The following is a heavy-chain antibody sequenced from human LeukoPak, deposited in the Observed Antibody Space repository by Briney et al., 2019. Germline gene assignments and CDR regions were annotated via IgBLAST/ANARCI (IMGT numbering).Heavy chain of an antibody. V-gene: IGHV3-23*01. D-gene: IGHD2-15*01. CDR3: AKDITTVAYCSSDSCYPDY. Sequence: GGSLRLSCAASGFTFSSFAMSWVRQAPGKGLEWVSAISGSGGSTYYADSVKGRFTISRDNSKNTLYLQMNSLRAEDTAVYYCAKDITTVAYCSSDSCYPDYWGQGTLVTVSS. CDR2: ISGSGGST. CDR1: GFTFSSFA. J-gene: IGHJ4*02.